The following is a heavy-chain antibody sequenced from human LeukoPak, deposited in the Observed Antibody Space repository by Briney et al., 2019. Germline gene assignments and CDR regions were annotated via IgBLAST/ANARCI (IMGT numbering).Heavy chain of an antibody. CDR1: GFTFSRYS. CDR2: ISISSNYI. J-gene: IGHJ5*02. D-gene: IGHD3-10*01. Sequence: GGSLRLSCAASGFTFSRYSMNWVRQAPAKGLEWVSSISISSNYIYYADSVKGRYTISRDNAKHSLYLQMNSLRAEDTAVYYCAREYVSGSFGPWDQGTVDSVSS. CDR3: AREYVSGSFGP. V-gene: IGHV3-21*01.